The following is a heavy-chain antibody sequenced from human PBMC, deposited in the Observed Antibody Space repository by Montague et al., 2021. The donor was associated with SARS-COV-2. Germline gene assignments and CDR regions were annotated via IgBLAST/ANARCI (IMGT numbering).Heavy chain of an antibody. CDR3: ARQSRATLAAVK. V-gene: IGHV4-59*02. CDR2: ISNIGST. Sequence: SETLSLTCTVSGGSVSSFYWSWFRQPPGKGLEWIGYISNIGSTNYNPSLTSRDTISGDTSKNQFSLKVSSVTAADTAVYYCARQSRATLAAVKWGQGTMVTVSS. J-gene: IGHJ4*02. D-gene: IGHD5-12*01. CDR1: GGSVSSFY.